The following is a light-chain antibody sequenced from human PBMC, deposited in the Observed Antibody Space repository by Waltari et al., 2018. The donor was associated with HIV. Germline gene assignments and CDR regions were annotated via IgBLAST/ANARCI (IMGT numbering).Light chain of an antibody. CDR1: QGINSW. J-gene: IGKJ1*01. CDR3: QQTDSFPRT. CDR2: AAS. Sequence: DIQMTQSPSSVSASVGDRVTITCRASQGINSWLAWYEQRPGEPPKLLIYAASSLQSGVPSRFSGRGSGTDVTLTISSLQPEDFATYYCQQTDSFPRTFGQGTKVDIK. V-gene: IGKV1-12*01.